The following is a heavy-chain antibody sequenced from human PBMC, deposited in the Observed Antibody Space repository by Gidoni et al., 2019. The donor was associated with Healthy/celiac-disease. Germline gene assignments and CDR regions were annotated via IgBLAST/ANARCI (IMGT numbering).Heavy chain of an antibody. CDR1: GFTFSSYA. V-gene: IGHV3-23*01. J-gene: IGHJ4*02. D-gene: IGHD3-22*01. Sequence: EVQLLESGGGLVQPGGSLSLSCAASGFTFSSYAMSWVRQAPGKGLEWVSAISSSGGSTYYADSVKGRFTISRDNSKNTLYLQMNSLRAEDTAVYYCAKVYYDSSGYFDYWGQGTLVTVSS. CDR2: ISSSGGST. CDR3: AKVYYDSSGYFDY.